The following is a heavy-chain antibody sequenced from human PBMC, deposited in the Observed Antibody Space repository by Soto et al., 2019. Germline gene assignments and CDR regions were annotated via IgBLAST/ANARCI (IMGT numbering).Heavy chain of an antibody. J-gene: IGHJ6*02. V-gene: IGHV4-30-4*01. CDR2: IYYSGST. CDR1: GGSISSGDYY. Sequence: SETLSLTCTVSGGSISSGDYYWSWIRQPPGKGLEWIGYIYYSGSTYYNPSLKSRVTISVDTSKNQFSLKLSSVTAADTAVYYGARDCSSTSRYSSDYYYCGMDVWGQGTTVT. D-gene: IGHD2-2*01. CDR3: ARDCSSTSRYSSDYYYCGMDV.